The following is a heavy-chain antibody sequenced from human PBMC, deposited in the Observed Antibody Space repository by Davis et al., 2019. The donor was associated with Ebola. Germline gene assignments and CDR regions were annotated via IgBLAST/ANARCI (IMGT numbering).Heavy chain of an antibody. CDR1: GFTFSSYA. CDR3: ARMSSRALPLDY. V-gene: IGHV3-30-3*01. CDR2: ISYDGSNK. J-gene: IGHJ4*02. Sequence: GESLKISCAASGFTFSSYAMHWVRQAPGKGLEWVAVISYDGSNKYYADSVKGRFTISRDNSKNTLYLQMNSLRAEDTAVYYCARMSSRALPLDYWGQGTLVTVSS.